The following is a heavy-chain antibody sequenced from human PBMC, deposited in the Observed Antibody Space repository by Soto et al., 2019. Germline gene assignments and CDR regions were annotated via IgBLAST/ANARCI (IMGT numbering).Heavy chain of an antibody. CDR3: AREREIEMATLATPSPGAFAI. CDR2: ISYDGINK. CDR1: GFTFNTYV. J-gene: IGHJ3*02. V-gene: IGHV3-30*03. D-gene: IGHD5-12*01. Sequence: GGSLRLSCAASGFTFNTYVMHWVRQAPGKGLEWVAAISYDGINKYYVDSVKGRFTISRDNSKNTLYLQMNSLGAEDTAVYYCAREREIEMATLATPSPGAFAIWGQGTMVTVS.